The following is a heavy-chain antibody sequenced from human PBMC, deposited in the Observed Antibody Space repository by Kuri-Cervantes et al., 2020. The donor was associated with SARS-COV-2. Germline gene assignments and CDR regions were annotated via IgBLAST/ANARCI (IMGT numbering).Heavy chain of an antibody. CDR2: ISVYNGNT. J-gene: IGHJ4*02. CDR3: ARKSNDWEPFDY. V-gene: IGHV1-18*04. CDR1: GYTFSSYS. D-gene: IGHD1-26*01. Sequence: ASVKVSCKASGYTFSSYSISWVRQAPGQGLEWMGWISVYNGNTNYAQKFRGRVTMTTDTSTSTAYMELRSLTSDDTALYYCARKSNDWEPFDYWGQGTLVTVSS.